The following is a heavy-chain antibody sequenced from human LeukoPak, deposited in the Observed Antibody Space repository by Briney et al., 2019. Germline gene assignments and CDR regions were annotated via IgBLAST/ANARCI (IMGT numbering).Heavy chain of an antibody. Sequence: GGSLRLSCAASGLTFSSYGMSWVRQTPGKGLEWVSVISGNGHETFYTDSVKGRFTISRDNSMNTLYLQMNSLGAEDTALYYCARDRVPGTSPKMDSWGQGTLVTVSS. CDR3: ARDRVPGTSPKMDS. V-gene: IGHV3-23*01. CDR2: ISGNGHET. J-gene: IGHJ4*02. CDR1: GLTFSSYG. D-gene: IGHD1-1*01.